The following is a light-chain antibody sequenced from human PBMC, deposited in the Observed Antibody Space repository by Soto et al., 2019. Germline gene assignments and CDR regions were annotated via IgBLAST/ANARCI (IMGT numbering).Light chain of an antibody. J-gene: IGKJ1*01. CDR3: QQYHNYPRT. Sequence: DIQMTQSPSTLSASVGDRVTITCRASQSISSWLAWYQQKPGKAPKLLIYKASSLESGVPPRFSGSESGTEFTLTISSLQPDDFATYFCQQYHNYPRTFGQGTKVDIK. V-gene: IGKV1-5*03. CDR1: QSISSW. CDR2: KAS.